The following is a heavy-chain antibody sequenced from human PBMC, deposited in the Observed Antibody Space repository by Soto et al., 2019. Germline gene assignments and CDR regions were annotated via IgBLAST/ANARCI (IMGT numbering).Heavy chain of an antibody. V-gene: IGHV3-23*01. CDR3: AKDGNPIPYLTGYYRLGWFDP. Sequence: HPGGSLRLSCAASGFTFSSYAMSWVRQAPGKGLEWVSAISGSGGSTYYADSVKGRFTISRDNSKNTLYLHMNSLRAEDTAVYYCAKDGNPIPYLTGYYRLGWFDPWGQGTLVTVSS. D-gene: IGHD3-9*01. J-gene: IGHJ5*02. CDR1: GFTFSSYA. CDR2: ISGSGGST.